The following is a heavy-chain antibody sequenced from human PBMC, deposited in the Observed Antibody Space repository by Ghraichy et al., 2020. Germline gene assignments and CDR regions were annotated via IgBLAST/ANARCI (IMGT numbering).Heavy chain of an antibody. Sequence: ASLKVSCKASGYTFTTYSMYWVRQAPGQGLDWMGMINTSGGNTNYAQKFQDRVTMTRDTSTSTVYVELSSLRSEDTAVYYCATWDPYCTNGICYNVWGQGTLVTVSS. D-gene: IGHD2-8*01. CDR3: ATWDPYCTNGICYNV. J-gene: IGHJ4*02. V-gene: IGHV1-46*01. CDR1: GYTFTTYS. CDR2: INTSGGNT.